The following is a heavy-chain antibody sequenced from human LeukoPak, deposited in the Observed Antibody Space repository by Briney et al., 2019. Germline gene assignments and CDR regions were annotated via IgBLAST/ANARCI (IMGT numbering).Heavy chain of an antibody. CDR1: GLYVGRYW. J-gene: IGHJ4*02. D-gene: IGHD5-18*01. CDR3: ARDMGYSYGYSYFDH. CDR2: VKQDESEK. V-gene: IGHV3-7*01. Sequence: PGGSLRLSCAASGLYVGRYWMSWVRQAPGEGLEWVANVKQDESEKDYVDSVKGRFTISRDNAKNSLYLQMNSLRAEDTAVYYCARDMGYSYGYSYFDHWGQGTLVTVSS.